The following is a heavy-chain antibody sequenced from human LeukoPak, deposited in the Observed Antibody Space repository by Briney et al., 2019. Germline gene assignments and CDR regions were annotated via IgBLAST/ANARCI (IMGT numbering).Heavy chain of an antibody. D-gene: IGHD3-10*01. J-gene: IGHJ4*02. CDR3: ASILRSSSGYYFDY. CDR2: IYSGDTT. CDR1: GFTVSTNY. Sequence: GGSLRLSCAASGFTVSTNYMSWVRQAPGKGLEWVSVIYSGDTTFYADSVRGKFTISRDNSKNTLYLQMNSLRAEDTAVYYCASILRSSSGYYFDYWGEGTLVTVSA. V-gene: IGHV3-66*01.